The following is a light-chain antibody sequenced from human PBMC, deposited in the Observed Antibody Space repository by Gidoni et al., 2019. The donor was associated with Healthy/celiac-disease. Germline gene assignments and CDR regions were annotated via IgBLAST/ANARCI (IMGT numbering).Light chain of an antibody. CDR2: DAS. Sequence: DIQMTQSPSSLSASVGDRVTITCQASQNISNYLNWYQQKPGKAPKLLIYDASNLETGVPSRFSGSGSGTDFTFTISSLQPEDIATYYCQRYDALPLTFGGETKVKIK. CDR3: QRYDALPLT. J-gene: IGKJ4*01. V-gene: IGKV1-33*01. CDR1: QNISNY.